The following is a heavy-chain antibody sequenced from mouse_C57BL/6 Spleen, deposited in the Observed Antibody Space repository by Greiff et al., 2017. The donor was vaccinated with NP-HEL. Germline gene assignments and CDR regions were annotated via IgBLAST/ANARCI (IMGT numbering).Heavy chain of an antibody. CDR1: GYTFTSYW. J-gene: IGHJ4*01. CDR3: AKENYYGSSGAMDY. D-gene: IGHD1-1*01. V-gene: IGHV1-64*01. CDR2: IHPNSGST. Sequence: QVQLKQPGAELVKPGASVKLSCKASGYTFTSYWMHWVKQRPGQGLEWIGMIHPNSGSTNYNEKFKSKATLTVDKSSSTAYMQLSSLTSEDSAVYFCAKENYYGSSGAMDYWGQGTSVTVSS.